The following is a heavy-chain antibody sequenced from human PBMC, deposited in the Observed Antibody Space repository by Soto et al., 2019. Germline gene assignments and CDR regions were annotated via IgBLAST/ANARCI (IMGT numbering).Heavy chain of an antibody. V-gene: IGHV1-69*08. CDR3: ARDKSSSWITNYYYGMDV. J-gene: IGHJ6*02. Sequence: QVQLVQSGAEVKKPGSSVKVSCKASGGTFSSYTISWVRQAPGQGLEWMGRIIPILGIANYAQKFQGRVTITADKSTSTAYMELSSLRSEDTAVYYCARDKSSSWITNYYYGMDVWGQGTTVTVSS. CDR1: GGTFSSYT. CDR2: IIPILGIA. D-gene: IGHD6-13*01.